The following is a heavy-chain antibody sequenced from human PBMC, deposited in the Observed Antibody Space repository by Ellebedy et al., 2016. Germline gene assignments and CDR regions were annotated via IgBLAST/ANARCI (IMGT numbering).Heavy chain of an antibody. V-gene: IGHV4-61*05. CDR1: GGSISSSSYY. Sequence: SETLSLTCTVSGGSISSSSYYWGWIRQPPGKGLEWIGYIYYSGSTNYNPSLKSRVTISVDTSKNQFSRKLSAVTAADTAVYYCARGDCTNGVCYIGGAGYYYYGIDVWGQGTTVTVSS. CDR2: IYYSGST. D-gene: IGHD2-8*01. CDR3: ARGDCTNGVCYIGGAGYYYYGIDV. J-gene: IGHJ6*02.